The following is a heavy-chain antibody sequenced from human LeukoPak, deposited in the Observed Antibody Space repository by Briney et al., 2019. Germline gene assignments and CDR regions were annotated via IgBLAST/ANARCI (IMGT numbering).Heavy chain of an antibody. CDR3: ATVSSFWSGYYGWTIMDV. CDR1: GYTLTELS. D-gene: IGHD3-3*01. Sequence: ASVKVSCKVSGYTLTELSMHWVRQAPGIGLEWMGGFDPEDGETIYAQKFQGRVTMTEDTSTDTAYMELSSLRSEDTAVYYCATVSSFWSGYYGWTIMDVWGQGTMVTVSS. V-gene: IGHV1-24*01. CDR2: FDPEDGET. J-gene: IGHJ6*02.